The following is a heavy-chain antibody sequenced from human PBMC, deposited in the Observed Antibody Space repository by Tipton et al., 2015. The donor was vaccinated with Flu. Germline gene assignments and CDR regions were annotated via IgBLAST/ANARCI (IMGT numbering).Heavy chain of an antibody. D-gene: IGHD3-9*01. CDR3: ARVLATPFYDILTGYPMLAFDI. Sequence: TLSLTCTVSGGSISSYYWSWIRQPPGKGLEWIGYIYYSGSTNYNPSLKSRVTISVDTSKNQFSLKLSSVTAADTAVYYCARVLATPFYDILTGYPMLAFDIWGQGTMVTVSS. J-gene: IGHJ3*02. CDR1: GGSISSYY. CDR2: IYYSGST. V-gene: IGHV4-59*01.